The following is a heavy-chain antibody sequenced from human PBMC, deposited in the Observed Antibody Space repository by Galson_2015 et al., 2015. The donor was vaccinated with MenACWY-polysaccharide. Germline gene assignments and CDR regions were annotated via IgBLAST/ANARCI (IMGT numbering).Heavy chain of an antibody. D-gene: IGHD4-17*01. V-gene: IGHV3-21*01. Sequence: SLRLSCAASGFTFSNAWMSLVRQAPGKGLEWVSSISSSSSYIYYADSVKGRFTISRDNAKNSLYLQMNSLRAEDTAVYYCARVPTVTTSFFDYWGQGTLVTVSS. J-gene: IGHJ4*02. CDR2: ISSSSSYI. CDR3: ARVPTVTTSFFDY. CDR1: GFTFSNAW.